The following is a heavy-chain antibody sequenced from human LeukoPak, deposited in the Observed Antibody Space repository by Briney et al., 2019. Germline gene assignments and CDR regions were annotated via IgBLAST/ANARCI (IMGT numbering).Heavy chain of an antibody. J-gene: IGHJ4*02. CDR2: IWYDGSNK. D-gene: IGHD4-17*01. CDR1: GFTFRSYG. CDR3: AKDTHYGDFHYFDY. Sequence: AGGSLRLSCAASGFTFRSYGMHWVRQAPGKGLERVAVIWYDGSNKYYADSVKGRFTISRDNSKNTLYLQMNSLRAEDTAVYYCAKDTHYGDFHYFDYWGQGTLVTVSS. V-gene: IGHV3-33*06.